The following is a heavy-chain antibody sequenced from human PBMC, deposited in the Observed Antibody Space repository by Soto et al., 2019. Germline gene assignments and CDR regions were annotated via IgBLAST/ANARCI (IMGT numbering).Heavy chain of an antibody. CDR1: GGSISSYY. CDR2: IYYSGST. Sequence: PSETLSLTCTVSGGSISSYYWSWIRQPPGKGLEWIGYIYYSGSTNYNPSLKSRVTISVDTSKNQFSLKLSSVTAADTAVYYCASRYYYDSSGRHYYFDYWGQGTLVTVSS. J-gene: IGHJ4*02. V-gene: IGHV4-59*01. D-gene: IGHD3-22*01. CDR3: ASRYYYDSSGRHYYFDY.